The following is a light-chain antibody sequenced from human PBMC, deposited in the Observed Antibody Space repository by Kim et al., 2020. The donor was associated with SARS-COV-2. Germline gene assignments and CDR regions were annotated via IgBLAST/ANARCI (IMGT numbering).Light chain of an antibody. Sequence: DIQMTQSPSSLSASVGYRVTLTCRASHSIYTYLNWYQLKTGKAPKLLVYVASSLQSGVPSRFSGSGSGTDFTLTISSLQPEDFATYYCQQSYSTPITFGQGTRLEIK. J-gene: IGKJ5*01. V-gene: IGKV1-39*01. CDR1: HSIYTY. CDR3: QQSYSTPIT. CDR2: VAS.